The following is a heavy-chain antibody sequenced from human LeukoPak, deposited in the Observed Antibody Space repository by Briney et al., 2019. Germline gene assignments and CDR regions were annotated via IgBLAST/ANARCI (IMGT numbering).Heavy chain of an antibody. CDR3: ARVAVAGTGRLDY. Sequence: PGGSLRLSCAASGFTFSTYVMQCVRQAPGKGLEYVSCISSNGDNTYYPNSVGGRFTISRDNSKNSLYLQMDSLRAEDMAVYYCARVAVAGTGRLDYWGQGTLVTVSS. D-gene: IGHD6-19*01. V-gene: IGHV3-64*01. CDR1: GFTFSTYV. CDR2: ISSNGDNT. J-gene: IGHJ4*02.